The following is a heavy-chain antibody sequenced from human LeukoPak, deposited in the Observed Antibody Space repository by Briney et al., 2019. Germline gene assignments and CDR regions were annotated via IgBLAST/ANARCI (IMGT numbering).Heavy chain of an antibody. CDR3: ARHKENYGDSCLDDD. CDR2: ISGSGGSA. V-gene: IGHV3-23*01. Sequence: LPGGSLRPSCAASGFTFSDHAMSWVRQAPGKGLGWVAAISGSGGSAYSADSVKGRFTVSRGNSKNTLYLQMNSLRADDTAVYYCARHKENYGDSCLDDDWDQGTLVTVSS. CDR1: GFTFSDHA. J-gene: IGHJ4*02. D-gene: IGHD4-17*01.